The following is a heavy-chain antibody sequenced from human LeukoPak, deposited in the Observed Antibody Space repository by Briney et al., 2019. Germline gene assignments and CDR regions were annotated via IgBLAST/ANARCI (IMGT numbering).Heavy chain of an antibody. J-gene: IGHJ4*02. CDR1: GGSINSHY. D-gene: IGHD4-17*01. Sequence: VKHSETLSLTCTVSGGSINSHYWSWIRQPPGKGLEWLGYIDHSGSANYNPSLKSRLTISIDTSKNQFSLKVSSVTAADTAVYYCARADGDYFDFWGQGTLVTVSS. V-gene: IGHV4-59*11. CDR3: ARADGDYFDF. CDR2: IDHSGSA.